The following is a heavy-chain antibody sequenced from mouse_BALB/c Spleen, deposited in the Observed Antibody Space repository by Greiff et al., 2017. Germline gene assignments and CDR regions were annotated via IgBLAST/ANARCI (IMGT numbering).Heavy chain of an antibody. V-gene: IGHV14-3*02. J-gene: IGHJ3*01. Sequence: EVKLEESGSELVKPGASVKLSCTASGFNIKDTYMHWVKQRPEQGLEWIGRIDPANGNTKYDPKFQGKATITADTSSNTAYLQLSSLTSEDTAVYYCARYPSLYGSSFAWFAYWGQGTLVTVSA. CDR3: ARYPSLYGSSFAWFAY. CDR2: IDPANGNT. CDR1: GFNIKDTY. D-gene: IGHD1-1*01.